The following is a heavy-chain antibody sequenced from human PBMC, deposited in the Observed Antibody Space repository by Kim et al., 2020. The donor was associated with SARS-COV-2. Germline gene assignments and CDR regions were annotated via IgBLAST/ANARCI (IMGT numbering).Heavy chain of an antibody. V-gene: IGHV1-69*13. J-gene: IGHJ2*01. CDR1: GGTFSSYA. CDR2: IIPIFGTA. D-gene: IGHD3-9*01. Sequence: SVKVSCKASGGTFSSYAISWVRQAPGQGLEWMGGIIPIFGTANYAQKFQGRVTITADESTSTAYMELSSLRSEDTAVYYCASRYDILTGFRYFDLWGRGTLVTVSS. CDR3: ASRYDILTGFRYFDL.